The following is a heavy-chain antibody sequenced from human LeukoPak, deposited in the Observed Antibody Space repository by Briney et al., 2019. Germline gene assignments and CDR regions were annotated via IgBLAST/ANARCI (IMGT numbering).Heavy chain of an antibody. J-gene: IGHJ4*02. CDR3: ARRGGNFVTFDY. CDR1: GGSISNYS. D-gene: IGHD4-23*01. CDR2: IYYSGST. V-gene: IGHV4-59*08. Sequence: TPSETLSLTCGVSGGSISNYSWSWMRQPPGKGLEWIGYIYYSGSTNYNPSLKSRVTISVDTSNNQFSLRLTSVTAADTAVYYCARRGGNFVTFDYWGQGNLVTVSS.